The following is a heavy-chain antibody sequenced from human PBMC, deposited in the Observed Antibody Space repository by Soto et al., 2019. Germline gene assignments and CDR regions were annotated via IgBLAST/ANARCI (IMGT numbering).Heavy chain of an antibody. D-gene: IGHD3-3*01. CDR2: IIPIFGTA. V-gene: IGHV1-69*06. CDR1: GGTFSSYA. Sequence: QVQLVQSGAEVKKPGSSVKVSCKASGGTFSSYAISWVRQAPGQGVEWMGGIIPIFGTANYAQKFQGRVTITADKSTSTAYMELSSLRSEDTAVYYCAREITIFGVVIGTINWGQGTLVTVSS. J-gene: IGHJ4*02. CDR3: AREITIFGVVIGTIN.